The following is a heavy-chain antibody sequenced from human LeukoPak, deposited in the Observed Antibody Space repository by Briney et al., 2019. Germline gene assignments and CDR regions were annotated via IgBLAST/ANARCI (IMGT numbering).Heavy chain of an antibody. CDR3: ARHYYDSSGYLFDY. J-gene: IGHJ4*02. D-gene: IGHD3-22*01. CDR1: GFTVSSNY. V-gene: IGHV3-53*01. Sequence: GGSLRLSCAASGFTVSSNYMSWVRQAPGKGLEWVSVIYSGGSTYYADSVKGRFTISRDNSKNTLYLQMNSLRAEDTAVYYCARHYYDSSGYLFDYWGQGTLVTVSS. CDR2: IYSGGST.